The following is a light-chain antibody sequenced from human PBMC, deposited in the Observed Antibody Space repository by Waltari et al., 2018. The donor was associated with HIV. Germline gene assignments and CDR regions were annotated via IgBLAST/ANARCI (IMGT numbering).Light chain of an antibody. Sequence: QSVLTQPLSVTGAPGQRVRISCTGSSYNIGPGYDVQWYQQLPGTAPKFLIYANNSRASGVPDRFSGSKFGPSASLAITGLQAEDEANYYCQSYDSGLSGSVFGGGTKLTVL. V-gene: IGLV1-40*01. CDR3: QSYDSGLSGSV. CDR2: ANN. J-gene: IGLJ2*01. CDR1: SYNIGPGYD.